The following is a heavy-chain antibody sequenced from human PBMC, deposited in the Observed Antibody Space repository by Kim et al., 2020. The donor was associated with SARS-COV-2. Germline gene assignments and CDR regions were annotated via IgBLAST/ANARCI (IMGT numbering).Heavy chain of an antibody. V-gene: IGHV3-48*02. D-gene: IGHD3-9*01. CDR2: ISSSSSTI. Sequence: GGSLRLSCAASGFTFSSYSMNWVRQAPGKGLEWVSYISSSSSTIYYADSVKGRFTISRDNAKNSLYLQMNSLRDEDTAVYYCARYTRYFDWLSYHDAFDIWGQGTMVTVSS. CDR1: GFTFSSYS. J-gene: IGHJ3*02. CDR3: ARYTRYFDWLSYHDAFDI.